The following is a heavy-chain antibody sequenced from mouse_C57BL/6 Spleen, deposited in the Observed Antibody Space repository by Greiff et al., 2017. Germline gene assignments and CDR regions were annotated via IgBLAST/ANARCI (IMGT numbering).Heavy chain of an antibody. CDR3: ARRSIYAMDY. CDR1: GYTFTSYW. D-gene: IGHD2-10*02. J-gene: IGHJ4*01. Sequence: VKLQQPGAELVMPGASVKLSCKASGYTFTSYWMHWVKQRPGQGLEWIGEIDPSDSYTNYNQKFKGKSTLTVDKSSSTAYMQLSSLTSEDSAVYYCARRSIYAMDYWGQGTSVTVSS. CDR2: IDPSDSYT. V-gene: IGHV1-69*01.